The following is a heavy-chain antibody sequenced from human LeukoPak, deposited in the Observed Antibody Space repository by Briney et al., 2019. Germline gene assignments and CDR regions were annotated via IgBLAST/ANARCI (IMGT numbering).Heavy chain of an antibody. CDR1: GFTFSSYG. CDR3: AKLPYGDYGY. Sequence: PGGSLRLSCAAPGFTFSSYGMHWVRQAPGKGLEWVAVISYDGSNKYYADSVKGRFTISRDNSKNTLYLQMNSLRAEDTAVYYCAKLPYGDYGYWGQGTLVTVSS. J-gene: IGHJ4*02. V-gene: IGHV3-30*18. D-gene: IGHD4-17*01. CDR2: ISYDGSNK.